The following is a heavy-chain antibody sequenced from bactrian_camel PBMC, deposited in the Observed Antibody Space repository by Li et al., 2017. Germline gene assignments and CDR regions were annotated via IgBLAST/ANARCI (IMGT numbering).Heavy chain of an antibody. CDR3: AADRLGSGGVCYIRDY. Sequence: VQLVESGGGSVEAGGSLRLSCEGFGYTYSSNCMGWFRQAPGQEREGVATIDSTSGSTSFADSVKGRFTISKDNAKNTLYLQMNSLKIEDTAVYSCAADRLGSGGVCYIRDYWGQGTQVTVS. D-gene: IGHD5*01. CDR1: GYTYSSNC. J-gene: IGHJ4*01. V-gene: IGHV3S42*01. CDR2: IDSTSGST.